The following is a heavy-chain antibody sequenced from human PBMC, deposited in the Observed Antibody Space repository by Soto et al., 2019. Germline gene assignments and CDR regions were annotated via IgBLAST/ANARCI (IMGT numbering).Heavy chain of an antibody. CDR2: ISWNSGTI. D-gene: IGHD1-26*01. CDR1: GFNFDDHA. V-gene: IGHV3-9*01. J-gene: IGHJ5*02. CDR3: VRSSGSQPRAGWFDP. Sequence: EVQLVESGGGLAQPGWSRRLSCAASGFNFDDHAMHWVRQTPGKGLELVAGISWNSGTINYADTIKGRFTICRDNAERTLYLQMNNLRPADTAMYFCVRSSGSQPRAGWFDPWGKGTLVTVS.